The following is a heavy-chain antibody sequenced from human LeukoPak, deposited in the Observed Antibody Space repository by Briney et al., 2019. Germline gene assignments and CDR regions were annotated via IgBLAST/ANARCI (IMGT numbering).Heavy chain of an antibody. CDR1: GGSISSYY. D-gene: IGHD7-27*01. J-gene: IGHJ4*02. Sequence: SETLSLTCTVSGGSISSYYWTWIRQPPGEGLEWIGYMYFGGRTNYNPSLKSRATISIDTSKKQFSLKLKSVTAADTAVYYCARIPGDRPDDWGQGTLVTVS. CDR3: ARIPGDRPDD. CDR2: MYFGGRT. V-gene: IGHV4-59*01.